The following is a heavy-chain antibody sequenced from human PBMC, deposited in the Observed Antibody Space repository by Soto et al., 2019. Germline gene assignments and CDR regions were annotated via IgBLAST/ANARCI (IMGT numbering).Heavy chain of an antibody. V-gene: IGHV1-2*02. Sequence: ASVKVSCKASGYTFTGYYMHWVRQAPGQGLEWMGWINPNSGGTNYAQKFQGRVTMTRDTSINTAYMELSRLRSDDTAVYYCARDLGRGWGPSGYYYGMDVWGQGTTVTVSS. D-gene: IGHD6-19*01. CDR2: INPNSGGT. J-gene: IGHJ6*02. CDR1: GYTFTGYY. CDR3: ARDLGRGWGPSGYYYGMDV.